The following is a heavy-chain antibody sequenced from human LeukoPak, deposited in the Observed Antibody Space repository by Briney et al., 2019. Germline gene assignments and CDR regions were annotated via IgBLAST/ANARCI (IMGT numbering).Heavy chain of an antibody. CDR2: IYYSGST. Sequence: PSETLSLTCTVSGGSISSYYWSWIRQPPGKGLEWIGYIYYSGSTNYNPSLKSRVTISVDTSKNQFSLKLSSVTAADTAVYYCARSYYDILTGPNAFDIWGQGTWSPSLQ. CDR1: GGSISSYY. CDR3: ARSYYDILTGPNAFDI. J-gene: IGHJ3*02. V-gene: IGHV4-59*01. D-gene: IGHD3-9*01.